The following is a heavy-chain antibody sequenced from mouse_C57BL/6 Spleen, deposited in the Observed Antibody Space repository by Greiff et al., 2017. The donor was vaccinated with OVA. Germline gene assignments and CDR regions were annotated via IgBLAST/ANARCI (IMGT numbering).Heavy chain of an antibody. CDR1: GFNIKDYY. CDR2: IDPEDGET. D-gene: IGHD2-1*01. CDR3: APIYYGNSTALDV. J-gene: IGHJ1*03. Sequence: VQLQQSGAELVKPGASVKLSCTASGFNIKDYYMHWVKQRTEQGLEWIGRIDPEDGETKYAPKFQRKATITADTSSNTAYLQLSSLTSEDTAVYYCAPIYYGNSTALDVWGTGTTVTVSS. V-gene: IGHV14-2*01.